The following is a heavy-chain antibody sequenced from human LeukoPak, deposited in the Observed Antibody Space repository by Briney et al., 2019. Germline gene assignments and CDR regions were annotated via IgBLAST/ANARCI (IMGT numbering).Heavy chain of an antibody. CDR1: GGTFSSYA. Sequence: SVKGSCKASGGTFSSYAISWVRQAPGQGLEWMGGIIPIFGTANYAQKFQGRVTITADESTSTAYMELSSLRSEDTAVYYCARDRGDYYYMDVWGKGTTVTVSS. CDR3: ARDRGDYYYMDV. D-gene: IGHD3-10*01. V-gene: IGHV1-69*13. CDR2: IIPIFGTA. J-gene: IGHJ6*03.